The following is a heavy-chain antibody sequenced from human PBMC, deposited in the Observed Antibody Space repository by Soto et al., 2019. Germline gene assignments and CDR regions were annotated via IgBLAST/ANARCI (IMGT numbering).Heavy chain of an antibody. CDR1: GFTFNDYY. V-gene: IGHV3-11*06. Sequence: GGSLRLSCAASGFTFNDYYMSWVRQAAGKGLEWVSKISSSSTYAIYADSVKGRFTISIDNAKNSVFLQMNSLRAEDTAAYYCARDSSMAGRPFDYWGQGTQVTVSS. J-gene: IGHJ4*02. CDR3: ARDSSMAGRPFDY. D-gene: IGHD6-6*01. CDR2: ISSSSTYA.